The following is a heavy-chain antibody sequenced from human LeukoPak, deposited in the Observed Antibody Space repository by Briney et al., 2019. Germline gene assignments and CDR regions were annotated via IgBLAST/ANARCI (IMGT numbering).Heavy chain of an antibody. CDR1: GGSISSSSYY. CDR2: IYYSGST. D-gene: IGHD5-12*01. CDR3: ARHGYSGYSYYFDF. J-gene: IGHJ4*02. V-gene: IGHV4-39*01. Sequence: SETLSLTCTVSGGSISSSSYYWGWIRQPPGKGLEWIGSIYYSGSTYYNPSLKSRVTISVDTSKNQFSLKLSSVTAADTAVYYCARHGYSGYSYYFDFWGQGTLVTVSS.